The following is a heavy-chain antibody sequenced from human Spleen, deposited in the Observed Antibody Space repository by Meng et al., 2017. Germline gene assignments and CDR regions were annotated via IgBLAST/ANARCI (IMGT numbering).Heavy chain of an antibody. CDR2: ISYHGGNQ. J-gene: IGHJ5*01. CDR1: GFTFSSYA. V-gene: IGHV3-30-3*01. CDR3: AKAPLHDSGWSRILDS. Sequence: GESLKISCAASGFTFSSYAMHWVRQAPGKGLEWVAVISYHGGNQFYADSVKGRFTISRDNSENTVSLQMNSLRAEDTAVYYCAKAPLHDSGWSRILDSWGHGTLVTVSS. D-gene: IGHD6-19*01.